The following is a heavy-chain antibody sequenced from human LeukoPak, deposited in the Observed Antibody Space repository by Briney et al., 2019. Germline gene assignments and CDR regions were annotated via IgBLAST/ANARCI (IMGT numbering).Heavy chain of an antibody. CDR3: VRRLAGTEDY. CDR1: GGSISSSSYY. CDR2: IYYSGST. V-gene: IGHV4-39*01. Sequence: NSSETLSLTCTVSGGSISSSSYYWGWIRQPPGKGLEWIGSIYYSGSTYYNPSLKSRVTISVDTSKNQFSLKLSSVTAADTAVYYCVRRLAGTEDYWGQGTLVTVSS. J-gene: IGHJ4*02. D-gene: IGHD6-13*01.